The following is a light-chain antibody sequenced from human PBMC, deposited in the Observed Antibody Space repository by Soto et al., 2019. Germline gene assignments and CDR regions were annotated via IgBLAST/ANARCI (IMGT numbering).Light chain of an antibody. CDR3: QHYGTSLYT. V-gene: IGKV3-20*01. CDR2: GAS. CDR1: QSISSW. J-gene: IGKJ2*01. Sequence: TQSPSTLSASVGDRVTITCRASQSISSWLAWYQQKPGQAPRLLIYGASSRATGIPDRFSGSGSGTDFTLTISRLEPEDFAVYYCQHYGTSLYTFGQGTKLEIK.